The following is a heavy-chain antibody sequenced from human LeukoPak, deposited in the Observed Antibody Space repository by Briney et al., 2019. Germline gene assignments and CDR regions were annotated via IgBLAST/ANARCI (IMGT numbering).Heavy chain of an antibody. J-gene: IGHJ4*02. CDR3: ARANSLDFDY. CDR2: ISYDGSNK. V-gene: IGHV3-30*03. CDR1: GFTFSNN. Sequence: SGGSLRLSCAASGFTFSNNMNWVRQAPGKGLEWVAVISYDGSNKYYADSVKGRFTISRDNSKNTLYLQMNSLRAEDTAVYYCARANSLDFDYWGQGTLVTVSS. D-gene: IGHD3-16*01.